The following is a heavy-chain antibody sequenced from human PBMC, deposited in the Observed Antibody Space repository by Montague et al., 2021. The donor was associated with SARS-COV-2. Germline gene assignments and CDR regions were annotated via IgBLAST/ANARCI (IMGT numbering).Heavy chain of an antibody. Sequence: SETLSLTCAVYGGSFSTYYWAWIRQSPGKGLEWIGNIDHSGNTXXXPSXXXRVSISVDTSSSQFSLHLTSVTAADAAVYYCARDQTVLEWIWYGMDVWGPGTTVTVSS. CDR2: IDHSGNT. V-gene: IGHV4-34*01. CDR3: ARDQTVLEWIWYGMDV. CDR1: GGSFSTYY. J-gene: IGHJ6*02. D-gene: IGHD3-3*01.